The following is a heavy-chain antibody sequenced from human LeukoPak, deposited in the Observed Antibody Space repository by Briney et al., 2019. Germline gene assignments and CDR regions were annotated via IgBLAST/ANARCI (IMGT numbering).Heavy chain of an antibody. CDR2: IYTSGST. CDR3: TRGAGWLIDY. D-gene: IGHD3-16*01. CDR1: GGTITSFY. V-gene: IGHV4-4*07. Sequence: SETLSLTCTVSGGTITSFYWSWIRQPAGKGLEWIGRIYTSGSTNYNPSLKSRVTMSVDTSKNQFSLKLSSVTAADTAVYYCTRGAGWLIDYWGQGILVTVSS. J-gene: IGHJ4*02.